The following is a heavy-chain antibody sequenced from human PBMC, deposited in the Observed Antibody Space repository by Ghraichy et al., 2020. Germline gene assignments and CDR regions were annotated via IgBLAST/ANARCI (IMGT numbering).Heavy chain of an antibody. J-gene: IGHJ4*02. Sequence: SQTLSLTCTVSGGSISSSNSYWGWIRQPPGKGLEWIASIYYSGSTYYNPPLKSRVTISVDTSKDHFSLKLNSVTAADTAVYYCARQTYGSGATYDYWGQGALVTVSS. CDR1: GGSISSSNSY. V-gene: IGHV4-39*01. D-gene: IGHD3-10*01. CDR2: IYYSGST. CDR3: ARQTYGSGATYDY.